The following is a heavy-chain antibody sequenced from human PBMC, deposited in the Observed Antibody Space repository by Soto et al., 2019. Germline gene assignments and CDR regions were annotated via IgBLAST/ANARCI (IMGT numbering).Heavy chain of an antibody. CDR2: IIPIFGTA. CDR3: ARGVVVEMATCEFDY. J-gene: IGHJ4*02. V-gene: IGHV1-69*06. D-gene: IGHD5-12*01. Sequence: GASVKVSCKASGGTFSSYAISWVRQAPGQGLEWMGGIIPIFGTANYAQKFQGRVTITADKSTSTAYMELSSLRSEDTAVYYCARGVVVEMATCEFDYWGQGTLVTVSS. CDR1: GGTFSSYA.